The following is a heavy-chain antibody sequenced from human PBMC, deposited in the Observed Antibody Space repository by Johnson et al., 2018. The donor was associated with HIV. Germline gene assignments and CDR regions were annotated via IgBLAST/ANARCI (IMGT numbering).Heavy chain of an antibody. CDR1: GFTFSDYP. Sequence: VQLVESGGGLIQPGGSLRLSCAASGFTFSDYPMHWVRQAPGKGLEWVSAIRGSGGSTYYADSVKGRFTISRDNSKNTLYLQMNSLRAEDTAVYYCAKFGIAARPRAFDIWGQGTMVTVSS. CDR3: AKFGIAARPRAFDI. V-gene: IGHV3-23*04. D-gene: IGHD6-6*01. J-gene: IGHJ3*02. CDR2: IRGSGGST.